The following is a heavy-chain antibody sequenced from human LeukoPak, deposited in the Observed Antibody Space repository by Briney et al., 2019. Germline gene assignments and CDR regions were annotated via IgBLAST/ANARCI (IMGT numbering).Heavy chain of an antibody. V-gene: IGHV1-2*02. CDR3: ARVRAARPWDWFDP. CDR1: GYSFTDKY. CDR2: INPNSGGI. Sequence: ASVKVSCKASGYSFTDKYMHWVRQAPGQGLEWMGWINPNSGGINYAQKFQGRVTMTTDTSMSTAYMELSRLRSDDTAVYYCARVRAARPWDWFDPWGQGTLVTVSS. D-gene: IGHD6-6*01. J-gene: IGHJ5*02.